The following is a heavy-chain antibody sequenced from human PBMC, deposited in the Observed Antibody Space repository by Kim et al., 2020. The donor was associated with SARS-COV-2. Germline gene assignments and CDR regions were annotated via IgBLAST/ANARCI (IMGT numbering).Heavy chain of an antibody. J-gene: IGHJ3*02. V-gene: IGHV4-59*12. CDR2: IYYSGST. Sequence: SETLSLTCTVSGGSISSYYWSWIRQPPGKGLEWIGYIYYSGSTNYNPSLKSRVTISVDTSKNQFSLKLSSVTAADTAVYYCASNSNPRITIFGVVVDAFDIWGQGTMVTVSS. CDR3: ASNSNPRITIFGVVVDAFDI. CDR1: GGSISSYY. D-gene: IGHD3-3*01.